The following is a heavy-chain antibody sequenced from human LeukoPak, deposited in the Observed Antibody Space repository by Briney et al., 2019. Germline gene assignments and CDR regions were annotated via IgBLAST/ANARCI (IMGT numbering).Heavy chain of an antibody. J-gene: IGHJ4*02. CDR1: GYTFTSYY. CDR3: ARGLCSSTSCYNDLDY. CDR2: INPSGGST. Sequence: ASVKVSCKASGYTFTSYYMHWVRQAPGQGLEWMGIINPSGGSTSYAQKFQGRVTMTRDTSTSTVYMELSSLRSEDTAVYYCARGLCSSTSCYNDLDYWGQGTLVTVSS. D-gene: IGHD2-2*02. V-gene: IGHV1-46*01.